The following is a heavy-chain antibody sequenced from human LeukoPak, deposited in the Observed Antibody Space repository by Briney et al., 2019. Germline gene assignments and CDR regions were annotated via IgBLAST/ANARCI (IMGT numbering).Heavy chain of an antibody. CDR1: VFTFSNYA. CDR3: AKDFRSKVTPYSSSEVDY. CDR2: ISGSGGST. D-gene: IGHD6-6*01. V-gene: IGHV3-23*01. J-gene: IGHJ4*02. Sequence: GGSLRPSCAASVFTFSNYAMSWVPQAPGKGLGWVSAISGSGGSTYYARSVKGRFTISRDNSKHTLYLQMNSLRAEDTAVYYCAKDFRSKVTPYSSSEVDYWGQGTLVTVSS.